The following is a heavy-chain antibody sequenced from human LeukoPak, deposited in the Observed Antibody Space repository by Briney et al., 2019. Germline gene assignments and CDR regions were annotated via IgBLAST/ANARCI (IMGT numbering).Heavy chain of an antibody. Sequence: GASVKVSCKASGYTFTNYGMNWVRQAPGQGLEWVGWISTYNGNTNYAPNIQDRVTMTTDTSTSTAYMELRSLRSDDTAVYYCGRALLGGSDIYTPFSYWGQGTLVTVSS. CDR2: ISTYNGNT. D-gene: IGHD3-10*01. CDR1: GYTFTNYG. CDR3: GRALLGGSDIYTPFSY. V-gene: IGHV1-18*01. J-gene: IGHJ4*02.